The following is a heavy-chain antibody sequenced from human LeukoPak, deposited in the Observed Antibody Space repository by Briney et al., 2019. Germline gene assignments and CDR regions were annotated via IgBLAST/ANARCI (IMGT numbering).Heavy chain of an antibody. CDR2: ISTSGTTI. CDR1: GFTCSDYD. J-gene: IGHJ5*02. V-gene: IGHV3-11*01. D-gene: IGHD1-1*01. CDR3: ASRQLNLAP. Sequence: AGSLRLSWAASGFTCSDYDMSWIRQAPGKGLKWVSYISTSGTTIYYADSVKGRFTISRDNAKNSLYLQMNSLRAEDTAVYYCASRQLNLAPWGQGTLVTVSS.